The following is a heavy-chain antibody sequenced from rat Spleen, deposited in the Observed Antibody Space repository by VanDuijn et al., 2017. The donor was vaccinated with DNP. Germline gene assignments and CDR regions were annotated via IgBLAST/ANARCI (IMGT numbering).Heavy chain of an antibody. V-gene: IGHV5S13*01. CDR2: ISYAGGST. Sequence: EVQLVESGGGLVQPGRSLKLSCAASGFTFSDYYMAWVRQAPTKGLELVAYISYAGGSTYHGDSVKGRFTISRDNAKDTQYLQMDSLRSEDTATYYCARWEGDYFDYWGQGVMVTVSS. J-gene: IGHJ2*01. CDR3: ARWEGDYFDY. D-gene: IGHD1-11*01. CDR1: GFTFSDYY.